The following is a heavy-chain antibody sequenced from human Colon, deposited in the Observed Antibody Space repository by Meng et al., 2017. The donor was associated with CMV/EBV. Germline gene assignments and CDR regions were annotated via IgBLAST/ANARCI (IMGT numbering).Heavy chain of an antibody. J-gene: IGHJ4*02. Sequence: SVKVSCKASGDTFNKFGIIWVRQAPGQGLEWMGGIIPIFGTANYAQKFQGRVTITTDESTSTAYMELSSLRSEDTAVYYCARGYDYGDYWGQGTLVTVS. CDR2: IIPIFGTA. CDR3: ARGYDYGDY. D-gene: IGHD2-15*01. CDR1: GDTFNKFG. V-gene: IGHV1-69*05.